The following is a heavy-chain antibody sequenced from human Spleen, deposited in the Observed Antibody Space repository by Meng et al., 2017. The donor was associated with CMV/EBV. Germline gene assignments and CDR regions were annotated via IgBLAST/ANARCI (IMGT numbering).Heavy chain of an antibody. Sequence: SGFASNTYIMGWVRQAPGKGLEWVSAISGGGYSTFYADSVKGRFTISRDNSENMLYLQMNSLTVEDTAVYYCAKDRLLWFGDLWDFWGQGTLVTVSS. CDR1: GFASNTYI. CDR2: ISGGGYST. CDR3: AKDRLLWFGDLWDF. D-gene: IGHD3-10*01. V-gene: IGHV3-23*01. J-gene: IGHJ4*02.